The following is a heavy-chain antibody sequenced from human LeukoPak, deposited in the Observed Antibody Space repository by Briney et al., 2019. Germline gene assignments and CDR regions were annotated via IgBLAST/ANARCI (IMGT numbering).Heavy chain of an antibody. D-gene: IGHD3-16*02. V-gene: IGHV4-34*01. Sequence: PSETLSLTCAVYGGSFSGYYWSWIRQPPGKGLEWIGEINHSGSANYNPSLKSRVTISVDTSKNQFSQKLSSVTAAGTAVYYCPRGRRVWGSYRPNFDYWGQGTLVTVSS. CDR1: GGSFSGYY. CDR2: INHSGSA. J-gene: IGHJ4*02. CDR3: PRGRRVWGSYRPNFDY.